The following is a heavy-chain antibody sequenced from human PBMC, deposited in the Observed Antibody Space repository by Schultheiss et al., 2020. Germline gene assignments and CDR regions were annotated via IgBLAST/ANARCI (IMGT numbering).Heavy chain of an antibody. Sequence: GGSLRLSCAASGFTFSSYSMNWVRQAPGKGLEWVAVISYDGSNKYYADSMKGRFTISRDNAKNSLYLQMNSLRDEDTAVYYCARDLLSTVTTTGYYYYYGMDVWGQGTTVTGSS. J-gene: IGHJ6*02. D-gene: IGHD4-17*01. CDR1: GFTFSSYS. V-gene: IGHV3-30*03. CDR2: ISYDGSNK. CDR3: ARDLLSTVTTTGYYYYYGMDV.